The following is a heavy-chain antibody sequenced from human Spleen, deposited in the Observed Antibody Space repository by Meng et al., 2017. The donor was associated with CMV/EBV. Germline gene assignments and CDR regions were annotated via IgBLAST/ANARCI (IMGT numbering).Heavy chain of an antibody. V-gene: IGHV3-7*04. J-gene: IGHJ6*02. CDR1: GFTFSNYW. CDR2: IRSDATER. Sequence: GGSLRLSCTGSGFTFSNYWMSWVRQAPGKGLEWVANIRSDATERNYVDSLKGRFTISRDNAKNALYLQMNSLRVEDTAVYYCARHANGGWYAMDVWGHGTTVTVSS. D-gene: IGHD3-16*01. CDR3: ARHANGGWYAMDV.